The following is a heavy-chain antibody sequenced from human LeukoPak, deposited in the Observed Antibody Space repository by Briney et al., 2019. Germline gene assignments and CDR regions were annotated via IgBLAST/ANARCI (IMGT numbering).Heavy chain of an antibody. CDR3: AVGKCSSTSCSRSRIGS. Sequence: SETLSLTCTVSGGSISSSSYYWGWIRQPPGKGLEWIGSIYYSGSTYYNPSLKSRVTISVDTSKNQFSLKLSSVTAADTAVYYCAVGKCSSTSCSRSRIGSWGQGTLVTVSS. V-gene: IGHV4-39*01. CDR1: GGSISSSSYY. CDR2: IYYSGST. J-gene: IGHJ4*02. D-gene: IGHD2-2*01.